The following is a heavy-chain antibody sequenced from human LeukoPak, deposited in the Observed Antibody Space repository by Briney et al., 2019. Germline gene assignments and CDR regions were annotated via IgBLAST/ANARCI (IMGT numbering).Heavy chain of an antibody. CDR3: ARERHYYDSSGDFDY. J-gene: IGHJ4*02. Sequence: GGSLRLSCAASGFTFSSYSMNWVRQAPGKGLEWVSSISSSSSYIYYADSVKGRFTISRDNAKNSLYLQMNSLRAEDTAVYYCARERHYYDSSGDFDYWGQGTLVTVSS. V-gene: IGHV3-21*01. CDR1: GFTFSSYS. CDR2: ISSSSSYI. D-gene: IGHD3-22*01.